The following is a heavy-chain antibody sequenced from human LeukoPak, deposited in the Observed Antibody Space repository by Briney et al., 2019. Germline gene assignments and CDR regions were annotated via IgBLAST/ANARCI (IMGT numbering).Heavy chain of an antibody. V-gene: IGHV1-69*05. CDR3: ARRESPRSAAGPYYFDY. CDR1: GGTFSSYA. CDR2: IIPIFGTA. J-gene: IGHJ4*02. D-gene: IGHD6-13*01. Sequence: SVKVSCKASGGTFSSYAISWVRQAPGQGLEWMGGIIPIFGTANYAQKFQGRVTITTDESTSTAYMELSSLRSEDTAVYYCARRESPRSAAGPYYFDYWGQGTLVTVSS.